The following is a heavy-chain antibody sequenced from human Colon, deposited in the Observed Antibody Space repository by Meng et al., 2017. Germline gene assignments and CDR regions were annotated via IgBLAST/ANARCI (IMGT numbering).Heavy chain of an antibody. V-gene: IGHV3-48*03. CDR1: GFTFSSYA. Sequence: EVKGGGAGGGLVQPGGSLRLSCVASGFTFSSYAMSWVRQAPGKGLEWIGEINHSGSTNYNPSLKSRVTISRDNAKNSVYLQMNSLRAEDTAVYYCATTGSRSSGSWGQGTLVTVSS. CDR2: INHSGSTN. CDR3: ATTGSRSSGS. J-gene: IGHJ4*02. D-gene: IGHD3-22*01.